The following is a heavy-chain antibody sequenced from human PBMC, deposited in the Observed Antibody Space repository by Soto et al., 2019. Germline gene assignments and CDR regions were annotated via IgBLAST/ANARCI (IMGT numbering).Heavy chain of an antibody. D-gene: IGHD4-4*01. J-gene: IGHJ3*02. CDR3: ARWDYRNSAFDI. CDR1: GGSISSYY. V-gene: IGHV4-59*01. Sequence: QVQLQESGPGLVKPSETLSLACTVSGGSISSYYWSWIRQPPGKGLEWIGYIYYSGSTNYNPSLKSRVTISVDTSKNQFSLKLSSVTAADTAVYYCARWDYRNSAFDIWGQGTMVTVSS. CDR2: IYYSGST.